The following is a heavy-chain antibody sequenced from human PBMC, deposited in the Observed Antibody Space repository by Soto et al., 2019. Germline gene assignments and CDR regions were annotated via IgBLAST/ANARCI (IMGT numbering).Heavy chain of an antibody. Sequence: GASVKVSCKASGYTFTTYDISWVRQAPGQGLEWMGRISTYNGNTNYPQSLQGRLTMTTDTSTTTAYMELRNLRSDDTAVYYCARGSGYYYWDDYWGQGTLVTVSS. V-gene: IGHV1-18*01. CDR1: GYTFTTYD. J-gene: IGHJ4*02. CDR3: ARGSGYYYWDDY. CDR2: ISTYNGNT. D-gene: IGHD3-22*01.